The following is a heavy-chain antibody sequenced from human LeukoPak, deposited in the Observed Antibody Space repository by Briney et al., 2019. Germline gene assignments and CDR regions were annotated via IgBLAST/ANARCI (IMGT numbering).Heavy chain of an antibody. V-gene: IGHV4-39*01. J-gene: IGHJ4*02. D-gene: IGHD3-22*01. CDR1: GGSISSSSYY. CDR3: AGHPTRGYYDSRMDRVDY. CDR2: IYYSGST. Sequence: SETLSLTCTVSGGSISSSSYYWGWIRQPPGKGLEWIGTIYYSGSTYYNPSLKSRDTISVDTSKNQFSLKVSSVTAADTAGYYCAGHPTRGYYDSRMDRVDYWGQGTLVTVSS.